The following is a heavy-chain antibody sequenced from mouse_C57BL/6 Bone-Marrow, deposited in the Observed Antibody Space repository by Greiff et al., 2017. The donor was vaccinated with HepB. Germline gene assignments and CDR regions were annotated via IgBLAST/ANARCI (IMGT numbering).Heavy chain of an antibody. CDR3: ATIYYGNYVRFAY. V-gene: IGHV1-81*01. CDR1: GYTFTSYG. Sequence: QVQLQQSGADLARPGASVKLSCKASGYTFTSYGISWVKQRTGQGLEWIGEIYPRSGNTYYNEKFKGKATLTADKSSSTAYMELRSLTSEDSAVYFCATIYYGNYVRFAYWGQGTLVTVSA. D-gene: IGHD2-1*01. CDR2: IYPRSGNT. J-gene: IGHJ3*01.